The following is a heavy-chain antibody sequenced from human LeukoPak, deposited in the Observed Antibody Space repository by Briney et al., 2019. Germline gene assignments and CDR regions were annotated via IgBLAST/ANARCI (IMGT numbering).Heavy chain of an antibody. CDR1: GGSISSSNW. CDR3: ARDREGYCSGGSCYSGDAFDI. J-gene: IGHJ3*02. D-gene: IGHD2-15*01. CDR2: IYHSGST. Sequence: SETLSLTCAVSGGSISSSNWWSWVRQPPGKGLEWIGEIYHSGSTYYNPSLKSRVTISVDTSKNQFSLKLSSVTAADTAVYYCARDREGYCSGGSCYSGDAFDIWGQGTMVTVSS. V-gene: IGHV4-4*02.